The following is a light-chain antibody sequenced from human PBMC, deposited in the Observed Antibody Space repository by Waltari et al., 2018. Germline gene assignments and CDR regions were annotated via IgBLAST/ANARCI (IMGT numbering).Light chain of an antibody. V-gene: IGKV4-1*01. CDR2: WAS. J-gene: IGKJ1*01. Sequence: DIVMTQSPDSLAVSLGERATINCKSSQSVLYSSNNKNYLAWYHQKPGQLPNLLIYWASTRESGVPDRFSGSGSGTDFTLTISSLQAEDVAVYYCQQYYSTPWTFGQGTKVEIK. CDR1: QSVLYSSNNKNY. CDR3: QQYYSTPWT.